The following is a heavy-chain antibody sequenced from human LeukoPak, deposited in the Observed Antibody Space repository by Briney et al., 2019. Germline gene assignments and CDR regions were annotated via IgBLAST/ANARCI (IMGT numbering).Heavy chain of an antibody. D-gene: IGHD3-10*01. CDR2: INPSGGST. J-gene: IGHJ6*03. V-gene: IGHV1-46*01. CDR3: ARGPGDTMVRGVIEIPYYYYMDV. CDR1: GYTFTSYY. Sequence: ASVKVSCKASGYTFTSYYMHWVRQAPGQGLEWMGIINPSGGSTSYAQKFQGRVTMTRDTSTSTVYMELSSLGSEDTAVYYCARGPGDTMVRGVIEIPYYYYMDVWGKGTTVTISS.